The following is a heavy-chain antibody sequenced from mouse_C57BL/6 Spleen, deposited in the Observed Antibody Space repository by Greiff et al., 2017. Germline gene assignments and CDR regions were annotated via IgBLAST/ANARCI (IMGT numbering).Heavy chain of an antibody. CDR3: ARHPYFDY. CDR1: GYTFTSYW. J-gene: IGHJ2*01. Sequence: QVQLQQPGAELVMPGASVKLSCKASGYTFTSYWMHWVKQRPGQGLEWIGEIDPSDSYTNYTQKFKGKSTLTVDKSSSTAYMQLSSLTSEDSAVYYCARHPYFDYWGQGTTLTVSS. V-gene: IGHV1-69*01. CDR2: IDPSDSYT.